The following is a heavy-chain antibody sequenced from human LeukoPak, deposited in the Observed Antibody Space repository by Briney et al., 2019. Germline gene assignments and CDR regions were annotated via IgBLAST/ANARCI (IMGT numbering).Heavy chain of an antibody. CDR2: IYSTGSA. CDR1: GGSISRSNYY. V-gene: IGHV4-39*02. J-gene: IGHJ4*02. CDR3: ARDTPKYYYDSSGYGH. D-gene: IGHD3-22*01. Sequence: PSETLSLTCTVSGGSISRSNYYWGWIRQPPGKGLEWIGSIYSTGSAYNNPSLKSRVTISVDTSKNQFSLKLSPVTAADTAVYYCARDTPKYYYDSSGYGHWGQGTLVTVSS.